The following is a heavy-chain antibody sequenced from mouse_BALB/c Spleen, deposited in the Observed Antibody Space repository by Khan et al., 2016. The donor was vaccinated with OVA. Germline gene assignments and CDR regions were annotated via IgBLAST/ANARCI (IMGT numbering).Heavy chain of an antibody. D-gene: IGHD1-1*01. Sequence: QLEESGPGLVKPSQSLSLTCTVTGYSITSDYAWNWIRQFPGNKLEWMGYISYSGRTSYNPSRKSRISITRDTSKNQFFLQFNSVTTDDTATYYGARSVTITTLVATDVDYWGQGTTLTVSS. V-gene: IGHV3-2*02. CDR2: ISYSGRT. CDR1: GYSITSDYA. J-gene: IGHJ2*01. CDR3: ARSVTITTLVATDVDY.